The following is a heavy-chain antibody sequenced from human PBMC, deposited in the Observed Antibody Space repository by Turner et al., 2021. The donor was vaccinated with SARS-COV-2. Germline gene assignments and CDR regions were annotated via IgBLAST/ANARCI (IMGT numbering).Heavy chain of an antibody. Sequence: EVQLVESGGGVVQPGGSLSLSCAASGFTFSRYSMNWVRQDPGKGLEWVSYISSSSSTIYYADSVKGRFTISRDNAKNSLYLQMNSLRAEDTAVYYCASTSVVNYGMDVWGQGTTVTVSS. V-gene: IGHV3-48*01. CDR2: ISSSSSTI. CDR3: ASTSVVNYGMDV. J-gene: IGHJ6*02. D-gene: IGHD2-15*01. CDR1: GFTFSRYS.